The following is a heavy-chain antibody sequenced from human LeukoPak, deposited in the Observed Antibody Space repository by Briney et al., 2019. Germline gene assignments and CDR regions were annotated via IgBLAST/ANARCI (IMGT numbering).Heavy chain of an antibody. D-gene: IGHD3-10*01. Sequence: SETLSLTCTVPGYSISSGYYWGWIRQPPGKGLEWIGSIYYSGSTNYNPSLKSRVTISVDTSKNQFSLKLSSVTAADTAVYYCARDGTVNPYNWFDPWGQGTLVTVSS. CDR3: ARDGTVNPYNWFDP. CDR1: GYSISSGYY. J-gene: IGHJ5*02. CDR2: IYYSGST. V-gene: IGHV4-38-2*02.